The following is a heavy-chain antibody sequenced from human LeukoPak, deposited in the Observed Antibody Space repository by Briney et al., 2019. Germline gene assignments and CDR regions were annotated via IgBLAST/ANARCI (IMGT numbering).Heavy chain of an antibody. D-gene: IGHD6-13*01. CDR1: GFSVSHNY. CDR2: IYSGGNT. CDR3: TRDTPGIAASVSGG. Sequence: GGSLRLSCTASGFSVSHNYMNWVRQAPGKGLEWVALIYSGGNTHYADSVKGRFTISRDNSKNTLYLQMSSLRAEATAVYYCTRDTPGIAASVSGGWGQGTLVTVSS. J-gene: IGHJ4*02. V-gene: IGHV3-53*01.